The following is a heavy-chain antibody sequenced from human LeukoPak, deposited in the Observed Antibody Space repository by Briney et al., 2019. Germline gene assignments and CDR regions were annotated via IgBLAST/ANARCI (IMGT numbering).Heavy chain of an antibody. CDR2: ISGSASGGT. D-gene: IGHD1-1*01. Sequence: GGSLRLSCAASGFPFSTNDMSWVRRAPGKGLEWVSAISGSASGGTTYEDCVKGRFTISRDNSKGTLHLQMNSLRAEDTAVYYCAKVKTHWYFDNWGRGTLVTVSS. J-gene: IGHJ4*02. CDR1: GFPFSTND. V-gene: IGHV3-23*01. CDR3: AKVKTHWYFDN.